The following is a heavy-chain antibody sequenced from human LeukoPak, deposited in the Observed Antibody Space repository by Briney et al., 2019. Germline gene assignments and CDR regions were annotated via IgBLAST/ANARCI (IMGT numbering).Heavy chain of an antibody. V-gene: IGHV3-11*01. D-gene: IGHD3-22*01. J-gene: IGHJ4*02. CDR1: GFTFSDYY. CDR3: ARDLYYYDSSGFQTPCYFDY. Sequence: GGSLRLSCAASGFTFSDYYTSWIRQAPGKGLEWVSYISSSGSTIYYADSVKGRFTISRDNAKNSLYLQMNSLRAEDTAVYYCARDLYYYDSSGFQTPCYFDYWGQGTLVTVSS. CDR2: ISSSGSTI.